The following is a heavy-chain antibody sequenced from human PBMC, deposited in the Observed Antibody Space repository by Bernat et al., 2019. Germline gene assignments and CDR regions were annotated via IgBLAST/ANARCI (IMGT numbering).Heavy chain of an antibody. CDR2: ISYDGSNK. Sequence: QVQLVESGGGVVQPGRSLRLSCAASGFTFSSYGMHWVRQAPGKGLEWVAVISYDGSNKYYADSVKGRFTISRDNSKNTLYLQMNSLRAEDTAVYYCARDREARVDYWGQGTLVTVSS. V-gene: IGHV3-30*03. J-gene: IGHJ4*02. CDR1: GFTFSSYG. CDR3: ARDREARVDY. D-gene: IGHD1-26*01.